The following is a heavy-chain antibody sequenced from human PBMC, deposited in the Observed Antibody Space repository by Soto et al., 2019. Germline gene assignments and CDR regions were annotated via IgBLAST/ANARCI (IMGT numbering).Heavy chain of an antibody. J-gene: IGHJ4*02. Sequence: SVKVSCKASGGTFSSYAISWVRQAPGQGLEWMGGIIPIFGKANYAQKFQGRVTMTTDTSTSTAYMELRSLRSDDTAVYYCARDIERITMVRGALFGDYWGQGTLVTVSS. CDR2: IIPIFGKA. CDR3: ARDIERITMVRGALFGDY. CDR1: GGTFSSYA. V-gene: IGHV1-69*05. D-gene: IGHD3-10*01.